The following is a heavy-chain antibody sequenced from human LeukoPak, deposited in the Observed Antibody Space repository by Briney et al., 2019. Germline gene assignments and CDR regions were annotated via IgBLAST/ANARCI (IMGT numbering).Heavy chain of an antibody. D-gene: IGHD7-27*01. CDR1: GFTFSSYS. CDR3: ARVGMRKFDP. V-gene: IGHV3-48*01. CDR2: ISSSSRTI. J-gene: IGHJ5*02. Sequence: GGSLRLSCAASGFTFSSYSMNWVRQAPGKGLEWVSYISSSSRTIYYAESVKGRFTISRDNAKNPLYLQMNSLRGEDTAVYYCARVGMRKFDPWGQGTLDTVSS.